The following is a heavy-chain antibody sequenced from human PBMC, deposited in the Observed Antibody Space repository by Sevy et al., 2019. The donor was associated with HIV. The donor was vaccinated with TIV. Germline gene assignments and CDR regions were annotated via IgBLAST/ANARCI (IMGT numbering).Heavy chain of an antibody. V-gene: IGHV1-3*01. CDR3: APSPGGTKHFNP. D-gene: IGHD2-15*01. CDR2: INPGNGNT. CDR1: GFTFTYYT. J-gene: IGHJ5*02. Sequence: ASVKVSCKASGFTFTYYTVHWVRQAPGQGLEWMGWINPGNGNTRYSQKFQGRATITTDTSATTTYMALSSLRPEDTAVYYCAPSPGGTKHFNPWGQGTRVTVSS.